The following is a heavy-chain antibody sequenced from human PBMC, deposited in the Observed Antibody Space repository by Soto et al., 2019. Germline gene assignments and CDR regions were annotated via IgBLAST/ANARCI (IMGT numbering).Heavy chain of an antibody. D-gene: IGHD4-4*01. Sequence: GGSLRLSCAASGFTFSSYGMHWVRQAPGKGLEWVAVIWYDGSNKYYADSVKGRFTISRDNSKDTLYLQMNSLRAEDTAVYYCAREGPYPSIYGTVTKGFDYWGQGTLVTVSS. CDR2: IWYDGSNK. CDR1: GFTFSSYG. CDR3: AREGPYPSIYGTVTKGFDY. V-gene: IGHV3-33*01. J-gene: IGHJ4*02.